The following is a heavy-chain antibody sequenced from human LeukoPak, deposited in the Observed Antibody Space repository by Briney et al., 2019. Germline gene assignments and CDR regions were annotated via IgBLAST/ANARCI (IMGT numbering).Heavy chain of an antibody. CDR1: GYTLTGYY. V-gene: IGHV1-2*02. CDR3: ARVVTVTTYDSDWFDP. D-gene: IGHD4-17*01. Sequence: ASVKVSCKASGYTLTGYYMHWVRQAPGQGNEWMGWINPNSGGPNYAQKFPARVTMTRDTSISTAYMELSRLRSDDTAVYYCARVVTVTTYDSDWFDPWGQGTLVTVSS. CDR2: INPNSGGP. J-gene: IGHJ5*02.